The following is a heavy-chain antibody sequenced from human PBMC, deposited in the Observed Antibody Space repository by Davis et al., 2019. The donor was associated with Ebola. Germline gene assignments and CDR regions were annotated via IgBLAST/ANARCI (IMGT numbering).Heavy chain of an antibody. J-gene: IGHJ6*02. CDR2: INHSGGT. Sequence: SETLSLTCGVYGGSFSGYYWGWIRQPPGKGLEWIGEINHSGGTNYNPSLKSRVPISVDTSKNQFSLKLNYVTAADTAVYYCTRGWGMDVWGQGATVTVSS. CDR1: GGSFSGYY. CDR3: TRGWGMDV. V-gene: IGHV4-34*01.